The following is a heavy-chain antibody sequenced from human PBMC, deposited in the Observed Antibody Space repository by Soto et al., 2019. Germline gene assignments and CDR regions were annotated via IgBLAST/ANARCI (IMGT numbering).Heavy chain of an antibody. Sequence: QVQLVESGGGVVQPGRSLRLSCAASGFTFSSYGMHWVRRAPGKGLEWVAVISYDGSNKYYADSVKGRFTISRDNSKNTLYLQMNSLRAEDTAVYYCAKTAAGHLYWYFDLWGRGTLVTVSS. D-gene: IGHD6-13*01. CDR2: ISYDGSNK. V-gene: IGHV3-30*18. CDR1: GFTFSSYG. CDR3: AKTAAGHLYWYFDL. J-gene: IGHJ2*01.